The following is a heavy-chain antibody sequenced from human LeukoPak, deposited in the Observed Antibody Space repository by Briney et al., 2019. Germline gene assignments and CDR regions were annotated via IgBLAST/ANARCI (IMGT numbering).Heavy chain of an antibody. CDR2: IYYSGST. CDR1: GVSFSGYY. J-gene: IGHJ6*02. V-gene: IGHV4-59*01. CDR3: ARAGSGGSNHAQYYYYYGMDV. Sequence: SETLSLTCAVYGVSFSGYYWSWIRQPPGKGLEWIGYIYYSGSTNYNPSLKSRVTISVDTSKNQFSLKLSSVTAADTAVYYCARAGSGGSNHAQYYYYYGMDVWGQGTTVTVSS. D-gene: IGHD2-15*01.